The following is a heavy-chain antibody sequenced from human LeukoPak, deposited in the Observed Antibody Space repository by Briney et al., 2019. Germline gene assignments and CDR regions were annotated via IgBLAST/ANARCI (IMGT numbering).Heavy chain of an antibody. CDR1: GFTFSSYG. D-gene: IGHD2-15*01. Sequence: PGRYLRLSCAASGFTFSSYGMHWVRQALGKGLEWVAVISYDGSNKYYADSVKGRFTISRDNSKNTLYLQMNSLRAGDTAVYYCGKEKVVAAHVFDYWGQGTLVTVSS. J-gene: IGHJ4*02. V-gene: IGHV3-30*18. CDR3: GKEKVVAAHVFDY. CDR2: ISYDGSNK.